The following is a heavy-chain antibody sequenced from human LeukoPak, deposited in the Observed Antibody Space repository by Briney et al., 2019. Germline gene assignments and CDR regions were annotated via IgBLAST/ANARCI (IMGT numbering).Heavy chain of an antibody. J-gene: IGHJ6*03. V-gene: IGHV4-30-4*07. CDR1: GGSISSGGYS. D-gene: IGHD3-10*01. CDR2: ISYSGNT. CDR3: ARWGELRGYYYMDV. Sequence: PSETLSLTCAVFGGSISSGGYSWSWIRQPPGKGLEWIGYISYSGNTYYNPSLKSRVSTSVDTSKNQFSLRLSSVTAADTAVYYCARWGELRGYYYMDVWGKGTTVTVSS.